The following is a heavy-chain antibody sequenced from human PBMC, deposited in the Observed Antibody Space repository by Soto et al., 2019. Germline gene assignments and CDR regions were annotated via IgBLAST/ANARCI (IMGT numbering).Heavy chain of an antibody. CDR3: ARDKDVDIGSSWDGMDV. CDR2: IYYSGST. CDR1: GGSISSGGYY. V-gene: IGHV4-31*03. D-gene: IGHD6-13*01. J-gene: IGHJ6*02. Sequence: QVQLQESGPGLVKPSQTLSLTCTVSGGSISSGGYYWSWIRQHPGKGLEGFGNIYYSGSTYYNPSLKSRVTISVDTSKNQFSLKLSSVTAADTAVYYCARDKDVDIGSSWDGMDVWGQGTTVTVSS.